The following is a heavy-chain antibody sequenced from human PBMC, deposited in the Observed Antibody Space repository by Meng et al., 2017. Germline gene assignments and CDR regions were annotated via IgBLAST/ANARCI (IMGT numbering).Heavy chain of an antibody. D-gene: IGHD5-12*01. CDR3: ARGRSIVATRVAWFDP. Sequence: QVLPQQPGAGLLDPPETLPVACAVYGGSLSVCYWSWICQPPGKGLDWIGEINHIESTNYNPSLKSRVTISVDTSKNQFSLKLSSVTAADTAVYYCARGRSIVATRVAWFDPWGQGTLVTVSS. J-gene: IGHJ5*02. V-gene: IGHV4-34*01. CDR2: INHIEST. CDR1: GGSLSVCY.